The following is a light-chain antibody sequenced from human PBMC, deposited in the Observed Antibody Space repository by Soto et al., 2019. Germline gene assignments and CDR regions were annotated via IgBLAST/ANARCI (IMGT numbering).Light chain of an antibody. Sequence: EIVLTQSPGTLSFSPGERFTLSCRSSQSIDNNHLAWYQQRPGQAPRLLIHGTSNRATGIPDRFSGSGSGTDFTPTISRLEPEDFAVYYCQQRSNWPPITFGQGTRLEIK. CDR3: QQRSNWPPIT. V-gene: IGKV3D-20*02. CDR1: QSIDNNH. J-gene: IGKJ5*01. CDR2: GTS.